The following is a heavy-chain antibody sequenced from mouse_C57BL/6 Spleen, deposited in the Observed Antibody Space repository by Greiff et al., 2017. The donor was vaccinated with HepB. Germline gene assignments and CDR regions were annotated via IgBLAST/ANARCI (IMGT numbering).Heavy chain of an antibody. J-gene: IGHJ4*01. V-gene: IGHV1-15*01. CDR3: TTFYDGYYGYYAMDY. D-gene: IGHD2-3*01. CDR1: GYTFTDYE. CDR2: IDPETGGT. Sequence: QVQLQQSGAELVRPGASVTLSCKASGYTFTDYEMHWVKQTPVHGLEWIGAIDPETGGTAYNQKFKGKAILTADKSSSTAYMALRSLTSEDSAVYYCTTFYDGYYGYYAMDYWGQGTSVTVSS.